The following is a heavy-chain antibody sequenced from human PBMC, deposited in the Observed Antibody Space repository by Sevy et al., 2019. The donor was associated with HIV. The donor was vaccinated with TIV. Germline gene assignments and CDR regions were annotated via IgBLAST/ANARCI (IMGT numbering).Heavy chain of an antibody. CDR1: GFSLSNYA. V-gene: IGHV3-23*01. J-gene: IGHJ4*02. CDR2: KTGSAGVT. CDR3: AKGRIPSIGTLGPFDS. D-gene: IGHD6-6*01. Sequence: GGSLRLFCAASGFSLSNYAMSWVRQAPGKGLEWISTKTGSAGVTYYADSVKGRFTISRDNSKNTLFLQMNSLRAEDTALYYCAKGRIPSIGTLGPFDSWGQGTLVTVSS.